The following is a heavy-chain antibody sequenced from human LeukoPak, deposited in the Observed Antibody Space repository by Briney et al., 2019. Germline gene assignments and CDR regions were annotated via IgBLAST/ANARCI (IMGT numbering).Heavy chain of an antibody. D-gene: IGHD1-26*01. CDR1: EFIFGGYA. Sequence: GGSLRLSCAASEFIFGGYAMSWVRQASGKGLEWVSAISGSGATTYYADSVKGRFSIYRDNSDNTLYLQMNSLSAEDTAVYYCAKSFRGYSGSYFDYWGQGTLVTVSS. J-gene: IGHJ4*02. V-gene: IGHV3-23*01. CDR3: AKSFRGYSGSYFDY. CDR2: ISGSGATT.